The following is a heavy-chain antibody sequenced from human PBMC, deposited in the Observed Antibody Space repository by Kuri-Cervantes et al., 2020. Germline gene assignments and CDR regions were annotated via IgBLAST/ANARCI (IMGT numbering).Heavy chain of an antibody. CDR1: GFTFSSYA. Sequence: GESLKISCAASGFTFSSYAMHWVRQAPGKGLEWVAVISYDGSNKYYADSVKGRFTISRDSSKNTLYLQMNSLRAKDTAVYYCARIRLNYYDSSGYSLNAFDIWGQGTMVTVSS. CDR3: ARIRLNYYDSSGYSLNAFDI. V-gene: IGHV3-30-3*01. D-gene: IGHD3-22*01. J-gene: IGHJ3*02. CDR2: ISYDGSNK.